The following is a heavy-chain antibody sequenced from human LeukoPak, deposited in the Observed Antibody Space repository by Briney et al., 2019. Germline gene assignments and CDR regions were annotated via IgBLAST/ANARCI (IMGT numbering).Heavy chain of an antibody. CDR1: GGSISSGGYY. CDR3: ARGFYSGYDFDLIY. Sequence: SETLSLTCTVSGGSISSGGYYWSWIRQHPGKGLEWIGYIYYSGSTYYNPSLKSRVTISVDTSKNQFSLKLSSVTAADTAVYYCARGFYSGYDFDLIYWGQGTLVTVSA. J-gene: IGHJ4*02. D-gene: IGHD5-12*01. CDR2: IYYSGST. V-gene: IGHV4-30-4*08.